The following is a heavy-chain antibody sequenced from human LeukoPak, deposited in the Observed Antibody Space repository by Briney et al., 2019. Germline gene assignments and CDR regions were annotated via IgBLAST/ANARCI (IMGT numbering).Heavy chain of an antibody. Sequence: SETLSLTCTVSGGSISSHYWSWLRQPPGKGLEGIGYLYYSGSTNYNPSLKSRVTISVDTSKNQFSLKLSSVTAADTAVYYCARKTVLQLFDYWGQGTLVTVSS. CDR3: ARKTVLQLFDY. CDR1: GGSISSHY. V-gene: IGHV4-59*11. CDR2: LYYSGST. D-gene: IGHD4-17*01. J-gene: IGHJ4*02.